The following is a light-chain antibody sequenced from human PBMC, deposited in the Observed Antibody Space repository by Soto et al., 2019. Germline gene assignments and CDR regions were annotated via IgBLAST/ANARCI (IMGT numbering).Light chain of an antibody. CDR1: SSDVGGYNY. CDR3: SSYTSSSTLDV. CDR2: DVS. J-gene: IGLJ1*01. V-gene: IGLV2-14*03. Sequence: QSALTQPASVSGSPGQSITISCTGTSSDVGGYNYVSWYQQHPGKAPKLMIYDVSNRPSGVSNRFSGSKSGNTASLTFSGLQAEDEGDYYCSSYTSSSTLDVFGTGTKLTVL.